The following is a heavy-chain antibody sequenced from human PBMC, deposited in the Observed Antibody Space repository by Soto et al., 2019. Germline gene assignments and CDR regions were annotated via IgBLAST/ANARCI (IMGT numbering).Heavy chain of an antibody. J-gene: IGHJ6*02. CDR1: GFTFSSYG. CDR2: IWYDGSNK. CDR3: ARDLSGYDLGYYYGMDV. D-gene: IGHD5-12*01. Sequence: GGSLRLSCAASGFTFSSYGTHWVRQAPGKGLEWVAVIWYDGSNKYYADSVKGRFTISRDNSKNTLYLQMNSLRAEDTAVYYCARDLSGYDLGYYYGMDVWGQGTTVTVSS. V-gene: IGHV3-33*01.